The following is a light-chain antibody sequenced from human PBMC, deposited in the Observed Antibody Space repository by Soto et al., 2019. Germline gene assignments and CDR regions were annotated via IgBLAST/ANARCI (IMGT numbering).Light chain of an antibody. CDR2: EVT. V-gene: IGLV2-14*01. J-gene: IGLJ3*02. CDR3: SSYTTSSTLV. CDR1: SSDVGPYNY. Sequence: QSVLTQPASVSGSPGQSITISCTGNSSDVGPYNYVSWYQHHPGKAPKLLIYEVTKRPSGVSNRFSGSKSGNTASLTISVLQAEDEADYYCSSYTTSSTLVFGGGTKLTVL.